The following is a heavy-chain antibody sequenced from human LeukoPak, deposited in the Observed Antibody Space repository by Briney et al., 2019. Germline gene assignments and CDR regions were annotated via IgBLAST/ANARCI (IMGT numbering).Heavy chain of an antibody. CDR1: GYTFTSYD. CDR2: MNPNSGNT. J-gene: IGHJ4*02. V-gene: IGHV1-8*01. D-gene: IGHD3-22*01. Sequence: ASVKVSCKASGYTFTSYDINWVRQATGQGPEWMGWMNPNSGNTGYAQKFQGRVTMTRNTSISTAYMELSSLRSEDTAVYYCARVGTVNYYDSSGYYYYFDYWGQGTLVTVSS. CDR3: ARVGTVNYYDSSGYYYYFDY.